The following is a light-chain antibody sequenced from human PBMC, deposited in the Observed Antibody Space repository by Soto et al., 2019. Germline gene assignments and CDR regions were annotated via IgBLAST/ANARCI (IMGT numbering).Light chain of an antibody. J-gene: IGLJ2*01. CDR3: CSYAGIYTFL. V-gene: IGLV2-11*01. Sequence: QSALTQPRSVSGSLGQSVTISCSGTSSDIGGYNYVSWYQQHPGKAPKILIYDVNKRPSGVPDRFSGSKSGNTASLTISGLQPEDEANYYCCSYAGIYTFLFGGGTKLTVL. CDR1: SSDIGGYNY. CDR2: DVN.